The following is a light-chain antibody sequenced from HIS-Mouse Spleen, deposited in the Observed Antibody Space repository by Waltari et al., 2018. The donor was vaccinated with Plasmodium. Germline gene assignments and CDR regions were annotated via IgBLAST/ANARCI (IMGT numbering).Light chain of an antibody. Sequence: QSALTQPPSASGSPGPSVTIPCTGTSSDVGGYHYVSWYHQHPGKAPKLLIYEVSKRPSGVPDRFSGSKSGNTASLTVSGLQAEDEADYYCSSYAGSNNLVFGGGTKLTVL. CDR3: SSYAGSNNLV. V-gene: IGLV2-8*01. CDR1: SSDVGGYHY. CDR2: EVS. J-gene: IGLJ2*01.